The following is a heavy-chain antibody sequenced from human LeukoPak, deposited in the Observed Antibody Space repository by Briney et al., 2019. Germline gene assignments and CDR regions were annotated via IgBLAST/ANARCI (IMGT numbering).Heavy chain of an antibody. V-gene: IGHV1-3*02. D-gene: IGHD5-12*01. CDR1: GYTFTSYA. Sequence: EASVKVSCTASGYTFTSYAMHWVRQAPGQRLEWMGWSNAGNGNTKYSQEFQGRVTITRNTSISTAYMELSSLRSEDTAVYYCARGRASAGGYSGYDWGDWFDPWGHGTLVTVSS. CDR3: ARGRASAGGYSGYDWGDWFDP. J-gene: IGHJ5*02. CDR2: SNAGNGNT.